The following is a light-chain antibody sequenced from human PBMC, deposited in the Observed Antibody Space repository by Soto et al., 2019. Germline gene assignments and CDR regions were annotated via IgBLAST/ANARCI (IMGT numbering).Light chain of an antibody. CDR1: SSNIGAGYD. Sequence: QSVLTQPPSVSGAPGQRVTISCTGSSSNIGAGYDVHWYQQLPGTAPKLLIYSDNSRPSGVPDRFSGSNSGTSASLAITWLQAEDEADYYCQSFDSSLSGWVFGGGTKLTVL. V-gene: IGLV1-40*01. J-gene: IGLJ3*02. CDR2: SDN. CDR3: QSFDSSLSGWV.